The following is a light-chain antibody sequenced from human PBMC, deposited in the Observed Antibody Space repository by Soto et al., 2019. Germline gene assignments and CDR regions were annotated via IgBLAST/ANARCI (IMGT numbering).Light chain of an antibody. CDR2: KAS. Sequence: DIQMNQSPSTVSASVRDRVTITCRASQSISSWLAWYQQKPGTAPKLLIYKASTLESGVPSRFSGSRSGTEFTLTVSSLQPDDFATYYCQQYNDSFPYSFGQGAKVDI. V-gene: IGKV1-5*03. CDR3: QQYNDSFPYS. CDR1: QSISSW. J-gene: IGKJ2*03.